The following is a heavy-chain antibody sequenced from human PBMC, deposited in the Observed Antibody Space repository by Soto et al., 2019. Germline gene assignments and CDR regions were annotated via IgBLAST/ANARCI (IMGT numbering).Heavy chain of an antibody. D-gene: IGHD3-10*01. CDR3: AKGHGSGRYYPFDY. Sequence: GGSLRRSCAASGFTFSSYAMSLVRQAPGKGLEWVSSISGSGGSTYYADSVKGRFTISRDNYKNTLYLQMSSLRAEVTAVYYGAKGHGSGRYYPFDYWGQGTLVPVSS. CDR1: GFTFSSYA. CDR2: ISGSGGST. J-gene: IGHJ4*02. V-gene: IGHV3-23*01.